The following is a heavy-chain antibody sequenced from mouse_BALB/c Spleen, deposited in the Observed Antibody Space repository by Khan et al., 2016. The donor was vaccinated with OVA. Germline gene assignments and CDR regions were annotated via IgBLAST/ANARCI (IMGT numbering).Heavy chain of an antibody. V-gene: IGHV1S132*01. CDR2: IYPGTDNT. Sequence: QVQLKQSGAELVRPGTSVKLSCKTSGYNFTSYWIHWVKQRSGQGLEWIARIYPGTDNTYYNEKFKDRATLTADKSSSTAYFQLSSLNSEDSAVFFCAREEALYYFDYWGQGTTLPGSS. D-gene: IGHD3-2*02. J-gene: IGHJ2*01. CDR3: AREEALYYFDY. CDR1: GYNFTSYW.